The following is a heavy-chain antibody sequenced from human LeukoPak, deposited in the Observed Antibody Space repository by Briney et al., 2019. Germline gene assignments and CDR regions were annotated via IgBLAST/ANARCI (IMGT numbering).Heavy chain of an antibody. Sequence: GGSLRLSCAASGFTFSSYGMHWVSQAPGKGLEWVAVIWYDGSNKYYADSVKGRFTISRDNSKNTLYLQMNSLRAEDTAVYYCARVLSQYYYYGMDVWGQGTTVTVSS. J-gene: IGHJ6*02. V-gene: IGHV3-33*01. CDR1: GFTFSSYG. CDR2: IWYDGSNK. CDR3: ARVLSQYYYYGMDV.